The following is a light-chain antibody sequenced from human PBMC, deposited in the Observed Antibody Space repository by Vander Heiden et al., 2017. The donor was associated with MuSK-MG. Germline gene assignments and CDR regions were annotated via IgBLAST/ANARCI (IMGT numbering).Light chain of an antibody. J-gene: IGKJ2*01. CDR1: QDIRNY. Sequence: DIQMTQSPSSLSASVGDRVTITCQASQDIRNYLNWYQQKPGKAPKLLIFDASNLETGVPSRFSGRGSGTDFTFTISSLQPEDFATYYCQQYDNFPTYTFGQGTKLEMK. CDR2: DAS. V-gene: IGKV1-33*01. CDR3: QQYDNFPTYT.